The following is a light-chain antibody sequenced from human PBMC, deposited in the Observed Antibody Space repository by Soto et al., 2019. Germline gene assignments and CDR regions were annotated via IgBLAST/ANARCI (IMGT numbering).Light chain of an antibody. Sequence: EIVMTQSPATLSVSPGERATLSCRASQSVRSNLAWYQQKPGQSPRLLIYGASTRATGIPARFSGSGSGTQFTLTISSLQSEDCAVYYCQQYNNWPPAWTFDQGTKVDIE. CDR2: GAS. CDR3: QQYNNWPPAWT. V-gene: IGKV3-15*01. CDR1: QSVRSN. J-gene: IGKJ1*01.